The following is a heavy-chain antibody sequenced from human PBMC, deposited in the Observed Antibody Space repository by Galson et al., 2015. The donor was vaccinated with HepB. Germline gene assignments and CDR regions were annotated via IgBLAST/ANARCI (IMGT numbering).Heavy chain of an antibody. CDR3: ARVGLQSSYYYYYYMDV. J-gene: IGHJ6*03. Sequence: TLSLTCSVSGGSISSGSDYWSWIRQPAGKGLEWIGSVSISGSTNYNPSLESRVTMSLDTSKNQFSLKLTSVTAADTAVYYCARVGLQSSYYYYYYMDVWGKGTTVTVSS. V-gene: IGHV4-61*02. CDR1: GGSISSGSDY. CDR2: VSISGST.